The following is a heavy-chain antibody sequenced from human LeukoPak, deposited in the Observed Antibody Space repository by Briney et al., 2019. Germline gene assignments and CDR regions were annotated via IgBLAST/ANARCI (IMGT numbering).Heavy chain of an antibody. CDR1: GFTFSSYW. D-gene: IGHD1-1*01. CDR3: AREGYNWNDVDFDY. J-gene: IGHJ4*02. V-gene: IGHV3-74*01. Sequence: GGSLRLSCAASGFTFSSYWMHWVRQAPGKGLVWVSRINSDGSSTSYADSVKGRFTISRDNAKNTLYLQMNSLRAEDTAVYYCAREGYNWNDVDFDYWGQGTPVTVSS. CDR2: INSDGSST.